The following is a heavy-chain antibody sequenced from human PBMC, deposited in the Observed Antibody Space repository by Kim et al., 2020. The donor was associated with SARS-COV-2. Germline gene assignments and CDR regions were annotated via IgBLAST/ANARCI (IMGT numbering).Heavy chain of an antibody. CDR1: GGSISSSSYY. D-gene: IGHD4-17*01. V-gene: IGHV4-39*01. CDR3: ASLLILYGDYVHYFDY. J-gene: IGHJ4*02. Sequence: SETLSLTCTVSGGSISSSSYYWGWIRQPPGKGLEWIGSIYYSGSTYYNPSLKSRVTISVDTSKNQFSLKLSSVTAADTAVYYCASLLILYGDYVHYFDYWGQGTLVTVSS. CDR2: IYYSGST.